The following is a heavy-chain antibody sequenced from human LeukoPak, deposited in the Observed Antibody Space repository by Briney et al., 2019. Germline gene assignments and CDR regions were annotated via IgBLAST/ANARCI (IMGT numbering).Heavy chain of an antibody. CDR3: ARGDDYNLLY. J-gene: IGHJ4*02. CDR2: ISPNSGDT. Sequence: GASVKVSCKTSGYTFTGYYMDWVRQAPGQGLEWMGWISPNSGDTNYAQKFQGRVTMTRDTSISTVYMELSRLRSDDTAVYYCARGDDYNLLYWGQGTLVTVSS. V-gene: IGHV1-2*02. D-gene: IGHD5-24*01. CDR1: GYTFTGYY.